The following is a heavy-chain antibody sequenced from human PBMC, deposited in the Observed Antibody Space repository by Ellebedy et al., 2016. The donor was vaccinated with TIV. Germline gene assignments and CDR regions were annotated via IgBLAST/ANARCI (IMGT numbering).Heavy chain of an antibody. V-gene: IGHV3-9*01. CDR3: AKGGDMGLYRDGFDY. J-gene: IGHJ4*02. D-gene: IGHD5-24*01. CDR2: ISWNSGSI. CDR1: GFTFDDYA. Sequence: SLKISXAASGFTFDDYAMHWVRQAPGKGLEWVSGISWNSGSIGYADSVKGRFTISRDNAKNSLYLQMNSLRAEDTALYYCAKGGDMGLYRDGFDYWGQGTLVTVSS.